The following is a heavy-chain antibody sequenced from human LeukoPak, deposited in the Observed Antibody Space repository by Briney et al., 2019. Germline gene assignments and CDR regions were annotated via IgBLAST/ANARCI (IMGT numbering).Heavy chain of an antibody. CDR1: GYTFTGYY. CDR2: INPNSGGT. J-gene: IGHJ5*02. V-gene: IGHV1-2*02. Sequence: ASVKASCKASGYTFTGYYMHWVRQAPGQGLEWMGWINPNSGGTNYAQKFQGRVTMTRDTSISTAYMELSRLRSDDTAVYYCARDRRYCSSTSCYTPWGQGTLVTVSS. D-gene: IGHD2-2*01. CDR3: ARDRRYCSSTSCYTP.